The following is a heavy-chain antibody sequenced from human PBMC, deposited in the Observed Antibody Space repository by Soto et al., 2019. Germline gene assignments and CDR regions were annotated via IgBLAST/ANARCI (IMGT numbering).Heavy chain of an antibody. Sequence: PVVSLILSCAASGFTFNKYFIHWFRQAPGKGLEWVAVIWHDRSEKYYADSVKDRFTISRDNSKKMVYLQMKSLRVDDTATYYCEKDGDRNYCSDGNCAFFEYWGQRAMVTVSS. V-gene: IGHV3-33*06. CDR1: GFTFNKYF. CDR3: EKDGDRNYCSDGNCAFFEY. CDR2: IWHDRSEK. D-gene: IGHD2-15*01. J-gene: IGHJ4*02.